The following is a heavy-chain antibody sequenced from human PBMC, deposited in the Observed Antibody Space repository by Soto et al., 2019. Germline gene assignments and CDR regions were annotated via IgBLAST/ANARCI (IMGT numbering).Heavy chain of an antibody. J-gene: IGHJ4*02. V-gene: IGHV3-74*01. CDR3: ARAGGTTVTGLWHFDS. Sequence: GSLRLSCVASESTFSSYWMHWVRQTPWKGLVWVSRLNEDGSFTSYADSVQGRFTIFRDNAKKTLYLQMNSLRAEDTAVYYCARAGGTTVTGLWHFDSWGQGTLVTVSS. CDR2: LNEDGSFT. D-gene: IGHD4-17*01. CDR1: ESTFSSYW.